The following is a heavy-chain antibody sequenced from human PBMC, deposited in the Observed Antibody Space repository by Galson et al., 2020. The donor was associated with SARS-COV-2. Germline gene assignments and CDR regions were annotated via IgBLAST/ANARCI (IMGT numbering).Heavy chain of an antibody. Sequence: RESLKISCAASGFTFSSYSMNWVRQAPGKGLEWVSSISSSSSYIYYADSVKGRFTISRDNAKNSLYLQMNSLRAEDTAVYYCARGGNYYDSSGNYYDSSGYFRNDAFDIWGQGTMVTVSS. CDR3: ARGGNYYDSSGNYYDSSGYFRNDAFDI. CDR2: ISSSSSYI. V-gene: IGHV3-21*01. J-gene: IGHJ3*02. CDR1: GFTFSSYS. D-gene: IGHD3-22*01.